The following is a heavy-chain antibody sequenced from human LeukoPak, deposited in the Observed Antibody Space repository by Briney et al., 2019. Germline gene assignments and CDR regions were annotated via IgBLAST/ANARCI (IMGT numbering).Heavy chain of an antibody. Sequence: SETLSLTCAVSGYSISSGHYWGWIRQPPGKGLEWIGSIHYSGSTYYNPSLKSRVTLSVDTSKNQFSLKLSSMTAAHTAVYYCARSPDTAMIDYWGQGTLVTVSS. CDR2: IHYSGST. D-gene: IGHD5-18*01. V-gene: IGHV4-38-2*01. CDR1: GYSISSGHY. CDR3: ARSPDTAMIDY. J-gene: IGHJ4*02.